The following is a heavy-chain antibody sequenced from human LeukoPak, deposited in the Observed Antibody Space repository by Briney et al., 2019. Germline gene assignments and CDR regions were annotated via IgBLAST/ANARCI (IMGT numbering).Heavy chain of an antibody. CDR2: VFYGGST. V-gene: IGHV4-39*01. CDR3: AAGFDY. Sequence: SETLSLTCAVSGYSISSGIYYWGWIRQPPGKGLEWIGSVFYGGSTYYNPSLKSRVTISVDTSKNQFSPQLSSLTAADTAMYYCAAGFDYWGQGTLVTVSS. J-gene: IGHJ4*02. CDR1: GYSISSGIYY.